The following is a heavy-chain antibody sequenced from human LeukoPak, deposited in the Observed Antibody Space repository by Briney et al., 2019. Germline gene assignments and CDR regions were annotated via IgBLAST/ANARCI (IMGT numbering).Heavy chain of an antibody. CDR3: ARDTFLGMGNP. CDR1: GFTISAYW. V-gene: IGHV3-74*01. J-gene: IGHJ5*02. D-gene: IGHD2/OR15-2a*01. CDR2: INVDGSDS. Sequence: GGSLRLSCAASGFTISAYWMHWVRQPPGKGLVLVSRINVDGSDSRYADSVKGRFTISRDNAKNTLSLQMNSLRDEDTAVYYCARDTFLGMGNPWGQGTLVTVSS.